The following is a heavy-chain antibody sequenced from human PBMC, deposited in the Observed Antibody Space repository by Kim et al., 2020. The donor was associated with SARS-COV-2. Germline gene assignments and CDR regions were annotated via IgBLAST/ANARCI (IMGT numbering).Heavy chain of an antibody. D-gene: IGHD5-12*01. V-gene: IGHV3-48*02. CDR2: ISSSSSTI. CDR1: GFTFSSYS. J-gene: IGHJ6*02. CDR3: ARDSGEWLPLGVYLYGMDV. Sequence: GGSLRLSCAASGFTFSSYSMNWVRQAPGKGLEWVSYISSSSSTIYYADSVKGRFTISRDNAKNSLYLQMNSLRDEDTAVYYCARDSGEWLPLGVYLYGMDVWGQGTTVTVSS.